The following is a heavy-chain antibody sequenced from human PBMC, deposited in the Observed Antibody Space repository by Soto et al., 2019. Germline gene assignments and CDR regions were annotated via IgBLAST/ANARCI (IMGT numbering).Heavy chain of an antibody. CDR1: GYTFTSYG. CDR3: ARLKWDYDSSGYYYPGRNGGYYYGMDV. J-gene: IGHJ6*02. CDR2: ISAYNGNT. V-gene: IGHV1-18*04. Sequence: ASVKVSCKASGYTFTSYGISWVRQAPGQGLEWMGWISAYNGNTNYAQKFQGRVTITADESTSTAYMELSSLRSEDTAVYYCARLKWDYDSSGYYYPGRNGGYYYGMDVWGQGTTVTVSS. D-gene: IGHD3-22*01.